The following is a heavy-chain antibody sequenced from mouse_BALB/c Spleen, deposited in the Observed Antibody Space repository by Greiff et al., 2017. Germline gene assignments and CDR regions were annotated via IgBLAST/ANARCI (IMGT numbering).Heavy chain of an antibody. D-gene: IGHD1-1*01. V-gene: IGHV1-9*01. CDR3: ARCGSSPYWYFDV. Sequence: VQLQQSGAELMKPGASVKISCKATGYTFSSYWIEWVKQRPGHGLEWIGEILPGSGSTNYNEKFKGKATFTADTSSNTAYMQLSSLTSEDSAVYYCARCGSSPYWYFDVWGAGTTVTVSS. CDR1: GYTFSSYW. CDR2: ILPGSGST. J-gene: IGHJ1*01.